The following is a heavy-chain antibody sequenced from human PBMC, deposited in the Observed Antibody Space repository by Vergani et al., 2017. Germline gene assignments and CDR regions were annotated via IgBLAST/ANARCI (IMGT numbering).Heavy chain of an antibody. J-gene: IGHJ6*03. CDR3: ARDAQTALELRDYYYYYMDV. CDR2: IWYDGSNK. V-gene: IGHV3-33*01. D-gene: IGHD1-7*01. Sequence: QVQLVESGGGVVQPGRSLRLSCAASGFTFSSYGMHGVRQAPGKGLEWVAVIWYDGSNKYYADSVKGRFTISRDNSKKTLYLQMNSLRAEDTAVYYCARDAQTALELRDYYYYYMDVWGKGTTVTVSS. CDR1: GFTFSSYG.